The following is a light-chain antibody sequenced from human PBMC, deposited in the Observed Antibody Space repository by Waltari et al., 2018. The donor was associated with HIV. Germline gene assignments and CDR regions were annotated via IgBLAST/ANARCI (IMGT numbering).Light chain of an antibody. CDR2: WAS. CDR3: QQYYDLLRT. CDR1: QSVLYSANNRNY. V-gene: IGKV4-1*01. J-gene: IGKJ1*01. Sequence: DIVMTQSPDSLAVSLGERATIKCQSSQSVLYSANNRNYLAWYQKKPGQPPKLLIYWASQRQPGVPARFMGSGSGTDFTLTISRLQAEDVAVYYCQQYYDLLRTFGQGTKVEIK.